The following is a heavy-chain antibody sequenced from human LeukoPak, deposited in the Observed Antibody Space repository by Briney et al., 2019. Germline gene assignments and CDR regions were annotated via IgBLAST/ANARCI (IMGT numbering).Heavy chain of an antibody. Sequence: GGSLRLSCAASGFTFRSFWMNWVRQAPGKGLEWVANINQDGSEKYYVDSVKGRFTISRDNAKNSLFLQMNSLRAEDTAVYYCARVPIAARPDYWGQGTLVTVSS. J-gene: IGHJ4*02. CDR2: INQDGSEK. CDR1: GFTFRSFW. D-gene: IGHD6-6*01. V-gene: IGHV3-7*01. CDR3: ARVPIAARPDY.